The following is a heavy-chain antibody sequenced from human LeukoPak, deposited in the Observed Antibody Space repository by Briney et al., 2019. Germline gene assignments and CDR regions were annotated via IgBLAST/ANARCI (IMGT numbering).Heavy chain of an antibody. CDR3: ARESRESVIVFDI. CDR2: INSNRRGT. D-gene: IGHD2-21*01. CDR1: GYTFSGYY. Sequence: ASVKLSCKASGYTFSGYYMNWLRRAPGQRLGWMGWINSNRRGTHYVQKLRDRLIMNSDTPISTDAMELSRLRYDDMDVYYCARESRESVIVFDIWRQGTMVSVSS. V-gene: IGHV1-2*02. J-gene: IGHJ3*02.